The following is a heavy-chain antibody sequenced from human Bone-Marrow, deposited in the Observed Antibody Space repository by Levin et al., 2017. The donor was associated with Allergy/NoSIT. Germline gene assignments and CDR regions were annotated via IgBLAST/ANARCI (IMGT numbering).Heavy chain of an antibody. D-gene: IGHD2-2*01. CDR1: GGSITSSSYY. CDR3: AGDVLGCSSADCSPFPKYYYGSDV. Sequence: SETLSLSCTVFGGSITSSSYYWGWVRQPPGKGLEWVGTIYFSGHTYYNPSLRSRVRLSLDTSKNQFSLRLTSVTAADTAIYYCAGDVLGCSSADCSPFPKYYYGSDVWGQGTTVTVSS. J-gene: IGHJ6*02. V-gene: IGHV4-39*07. CDR2: IYFSGHT.